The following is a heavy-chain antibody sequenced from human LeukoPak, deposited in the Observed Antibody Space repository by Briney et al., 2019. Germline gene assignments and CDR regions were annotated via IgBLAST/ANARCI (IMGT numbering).Heavy chain of an antibody. CDR3: ARGYCSSTSCRSYYYYYMDV. J-gene: IGHJ6*03. D-gene: IGHD2-2*01. CDR1: GYTFTSYG. CDR2: ISAYNGNT. Sequence: ASVKVSCKASGYTFTSYGISWVRQAPGQGLEWMGWISAYNGNTNYAQKLQGRVTMTTDTSTSTAYVELRSLRSDDTAVYYCARGYCSSTSCRSYYYYYMDVWGKGTTVTVSS. V-gene: IGHV1-18*01.